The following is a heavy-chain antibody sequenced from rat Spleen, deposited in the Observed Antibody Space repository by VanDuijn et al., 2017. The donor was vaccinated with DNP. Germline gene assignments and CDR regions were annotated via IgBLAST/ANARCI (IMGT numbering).Heavy chain of an antibody. Sequence: QVQLKESGPGLVQPSQTLSLTCTVSGFSLDSSHVHWVRQPPGEGLEWMGLMWSDGDTSYNSALKSRLSISRDTSKSQVFLKMNSLQTEDTATYYCARDYYSSSFVYWGQGTLVTVSS. CDR3: ARDYYSSSFVY. J-gene: IGHJ3*01. CDR2: MWSDGDT. CDR1: GFSLDSSH. D-gene: IGHD1-2*01. V-gene: IGHV2-32*01.